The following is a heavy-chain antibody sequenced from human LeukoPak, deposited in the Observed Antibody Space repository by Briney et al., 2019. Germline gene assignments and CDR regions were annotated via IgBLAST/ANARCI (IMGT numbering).Heavy chain of an antibody. J-gene: IGHJ4*02. V-gene: IGHV4-59*12. CDR1: GGSINSFY. CDR2: IYYSGST. CDR3: ARGLYSGGLSYKGTDF. D-gene: IGHD2/OR15-2a*01. Sequence: PSETLSLTCTVSGGSINSFYWSWIRQPPGKGLEWIGYIYYSGSTKYNPSLKSRVTISVDTSKNQFSLKLSSVTASDTGVYFCARGLYSGGLSYKGTDFWGQGTLVTVSS.